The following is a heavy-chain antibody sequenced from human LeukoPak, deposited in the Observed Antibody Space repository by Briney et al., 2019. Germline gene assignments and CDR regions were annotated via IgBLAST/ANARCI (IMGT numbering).Heavy chain of an antibody. D-gene: IGHD5-18*01. CDR2: IIPIFGTA. J-gene: IGHJ4*02. Sequence: SVKVSCKASGGTFSSYAISWVRQAPGQGLEWMGGIIPIFGTANYAQKFQGRATITADESTSTAYMELSSLRSEDTAVYYCASSTRGVHEYSYGGYFDYWGQGTLVTVSS. CDR1: GGTFSSYA. V-gene: IGHV1-69*13. CDR3: ASSTRGVHEYSYGGYFDY.